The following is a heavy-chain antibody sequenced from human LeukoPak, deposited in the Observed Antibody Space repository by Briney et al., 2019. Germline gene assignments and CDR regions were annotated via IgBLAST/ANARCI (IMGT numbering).Heavy chain of an antibody. D-gene: IGHD5-12*01. CDR2: IYYSGST. CDR3: ARSGSGYLRYYFDY. V-gene: IGHV4-39*07. J-gene: IGHJ4*02. CDR1: GGSISSSSYY. Sequence: PSETLSLTCTVSGGSISSSSYYWGWIRQPPGKGLEWIGSIYYSGSTYYNPSLKSRVTISVDTSKNQFSLKLSSVTAADTAVYYCARSGSGYLRYYFDYWGQGTLVTVSS.